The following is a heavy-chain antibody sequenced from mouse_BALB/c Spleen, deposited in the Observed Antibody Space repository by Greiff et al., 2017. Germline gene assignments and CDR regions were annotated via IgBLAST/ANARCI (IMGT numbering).Heavy chain of an antibody. CDR1: GYTFTSYW. CDR3: TRHGNYDSAY. CDR2: IYPGNSDT. V-gene: IGHV1-5*01. J-gene: IGHJ3*01. D-gene: IGHD2-1*01. Sequence: EVQLQESGTVLARPGASVKMSCKASGYTFTSYWMHWVKQRPGQGLEWIGAIYPGNSDTSYNQKFKGKAKLTAVTSTSTAYMELSSLTNEDSAVYYCTRHGNYDSAYWGQGTLVTVSA.